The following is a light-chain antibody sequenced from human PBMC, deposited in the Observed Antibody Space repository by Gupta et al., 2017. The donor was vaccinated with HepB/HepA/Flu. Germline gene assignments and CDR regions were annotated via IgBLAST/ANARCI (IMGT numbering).Light chain of an antibody. J-gene: IGLJ2*01. CDR1: NIGTKT. CDR3: QVWDTSVDHVG. Sequence: SSVLTQPPSVSVAPGRTARITCGGINIGTKTVHWYQQMPGQAPVLVVYDDEDRPSGIPERFSGSNSGNTATLTISGVEAGDEADYYCQVWDTSVDHVGFGGGTKLTVL. V-gene: IGLV3-21*03. CDR2: DDE.